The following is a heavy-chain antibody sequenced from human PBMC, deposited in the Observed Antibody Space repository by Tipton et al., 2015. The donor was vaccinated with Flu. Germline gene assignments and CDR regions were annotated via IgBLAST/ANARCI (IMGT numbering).Heavy chain of an antibody. CDR2: VHYTGKT. CDR3: ARHTYAQLGPPYFDF. D-gene: IGHD1-1*01. J-gene: IGHJ4*02. V-gene: IGHV4-59*12. Sequence: TLSLTCSVSGGSLTNYYWSWIRQTPQKGLEWIGYVHYTGKTKINPSLKSRLVMSVDTSKNQLYLRLTSLTASDTAVYYCARHTYAQLGPPYFDFWGQGTLVTVSS. CDR1: GGSLTNYY.